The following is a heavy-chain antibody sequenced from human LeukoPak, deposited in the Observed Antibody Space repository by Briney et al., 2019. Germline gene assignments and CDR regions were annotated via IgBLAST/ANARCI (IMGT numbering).Heavy chain of an antibody. V-gene: IGHV4-59*08. CDR3: ARGTVTPSYFDF. J-gene: IGHJ4*02. CDR1: GVSISSNY. D-gene: IGHD4-11*01. Sequence: KPSETLSLTCTVSGVSISSNYWSWIRQPPRKRLELIGYGYDHNSARTNSHPPLKSPVTISLDSSKNLFSLKMSSVNAADTAVYYCARGTVTPSYFDFWGRGNLVTVSS. CDR2: DHNSART.